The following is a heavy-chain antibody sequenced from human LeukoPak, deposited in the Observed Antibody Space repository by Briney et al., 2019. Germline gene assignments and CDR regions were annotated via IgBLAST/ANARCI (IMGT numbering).Heavy chain of an antibody. Sequence: GGSLRLSCVASGFDFNSYTMSWVRQAPGKGLEWVAKMKEDGSDIHYVDSVKGRFTICRDNAKNSLCLQMSSLRAEDTAVYYCARGGARYLDSWGQGILVTVSS. D-gene: IGHD3-9*01. V-gene: IGHV3-7*01. J-gene: IGHJ4*02. CDR2: MKEDGSDI. CDR1: GFDFNSYT. CDR3: ARGGARYLDS.